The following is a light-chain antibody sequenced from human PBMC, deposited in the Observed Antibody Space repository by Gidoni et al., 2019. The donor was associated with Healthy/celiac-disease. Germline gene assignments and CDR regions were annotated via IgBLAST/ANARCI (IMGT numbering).Light chain of an antibody. CDR2: AAS. V-gene: IGKV1-39*01. Sequence: DIKMTHSPPPLPASLGERVTITCRSSQTISSYLNWYQQKPGKAPKLPIYAASSLQSGVPSRFSGSGSGTDFTLTISSLQPEDFATYYCQQSYSTPLYTFXQXTKLEIK. J-gene: IGKJ2*01. CDR3: QQSYSTPLYT. CDR1: QTISSY.